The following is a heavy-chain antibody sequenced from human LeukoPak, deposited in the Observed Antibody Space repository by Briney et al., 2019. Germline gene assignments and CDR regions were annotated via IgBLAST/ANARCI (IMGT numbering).Heavy chain of an antibody. J-gene: IGHJ6*03. CDR2: INHSGST. CDR1: GGSFSGYY. Sequence: SETLSLTCAVYGGSFSGYYWSWIRQPPGKGLEWIGEINHSGSTNYNPSLKSRVTISVDTSKNQFSLKLSSVTAADTAVYYCARGPYGSGRYYYYYYYMDVWGKGTTATVSS. V-gene: IGHV4-34*01. D-gene: IGHD3-10*01. CDR3: ARGPYGSGRYYYYYYYMDV.